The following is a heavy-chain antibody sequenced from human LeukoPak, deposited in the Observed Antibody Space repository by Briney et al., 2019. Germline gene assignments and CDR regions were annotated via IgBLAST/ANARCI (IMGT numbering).Heavy chain of an antibody. CDR3: ARGRGSGSYYFDY. CDR1: GGSFSGYY. V-gene: IGHV4-34*01. Sequence: SETLSLTCAVYGGSFSGYYWSWIRQPPGKGLKWIGGINHSGSTNYNPSLKSRVTISVDTSKNQFSLKLSSVTAADTAVYYRARGRGSGSYYFDYWGQGTLVTVSS. CDR2: INHSGST. J-gene: IGHJ4*02. D-gene: IGHD3-10*01.